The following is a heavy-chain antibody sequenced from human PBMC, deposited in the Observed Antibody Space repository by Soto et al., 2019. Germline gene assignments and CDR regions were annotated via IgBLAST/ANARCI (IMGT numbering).Heavy chain of an antibody. J-gene: IGHJ6*02. D-gene: IGHD4-17*01. CDR2: IWYDVSNK. CDR1: GFTFSSYG. V-gene: IGHV3-33*01. Sequence: QVQLVESGGGVVQPGRSLRLSCAASGFTFSSYGMHWVRQAPGKGLERVAVIWYDVSNKYYADSVKGRLIISRDNFKNKLYLQMNSLRDEDTAVYYCARGIYGDYVYYYYCMDVWGQGTTVTVSS. CDR3: ARGIYGDYVYYYYCMDV.